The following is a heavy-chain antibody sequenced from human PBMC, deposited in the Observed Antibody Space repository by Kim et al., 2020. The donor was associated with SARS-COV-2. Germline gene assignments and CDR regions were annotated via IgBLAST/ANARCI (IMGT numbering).Heavy chain of an antibody. V-gene: IGHV1-69*13. CDR2: IIPIFGTA. J-gene: IGHJ5*02. CDR1: GGTFSSYA. Sequence: SVKVSCKASGGTFSSYAISWVRQAPGQGLEWMGGIIPIFGTANYAQKFQGRVTITADESTSTAYMELSSLRSEDTAVYYCASGAGNYLIPRGWFDPWGQGTLVTVSS. D-gene: IGHD4-4*01. CDR3: ASGAGNYLIPRGWFDP.